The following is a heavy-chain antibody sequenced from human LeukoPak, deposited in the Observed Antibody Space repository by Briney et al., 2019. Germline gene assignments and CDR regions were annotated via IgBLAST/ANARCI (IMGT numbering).Heavy chain of an antibody. V-gene: IGHV1-18*01. CDR2: ISAYNGNT. Sequence: ASVKVSCKASGYTFTSYGISWVRQAPGQRLEWMGWISAYNGNTNYAQKLQGRVTMTTATSTSTAYMELRSLRSDDTAVYYCARVDPRFLEWFFDYWGQGTLVTVSS. J-gene: IGHJ4*02. CDR3: ARVDPRFLEWFFDY. CDR1: GYTFTSYG. D-gene: IGHD3-3*01.